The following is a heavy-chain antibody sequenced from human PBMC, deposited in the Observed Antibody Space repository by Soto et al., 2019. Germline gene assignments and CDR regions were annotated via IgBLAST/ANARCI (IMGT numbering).Heavy chain of an antibody. J-gene: IGHJ5*02. CDR3: ARDRIMVRGARGFDP. V-gene: IGHV4-34*01. CDR1: GGSFSGYY. Sequence: QVQLQQWGAGLLKPSETLSLTCAVYGGSFSGYYWSWIRQPPGKGLEWIGEINHSGSTNYNPSLKSRVTISVDTSKNQFSLKLSSVTAADTAVYYCARDRIMVRGARGFDPWGQGTLVTVSS. CDR2: INHSGST. D-gene: IGHD3-10*01.